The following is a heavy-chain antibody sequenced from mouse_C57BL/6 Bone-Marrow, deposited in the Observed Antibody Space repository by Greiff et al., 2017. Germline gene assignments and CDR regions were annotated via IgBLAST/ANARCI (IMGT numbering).Heavy chain of an antibody. CDR1: GYTFTSYW. CDR2: IDPSDSYT. Sequence: QVQLQQPGAELVKPGASVKLSCKASGYTFTSYWMQWVKQRPGQGLEWIGEIDPSDSYTNYNQKFKGKATLTVDTSSSTAYMQLSSLTYEDSAVYYCARREDYAMDYWGQGTSVTVSS. J-gene: IGHJ4*01. V-gene: IGHV1-50*01. CDR3: ARREDYAMDY.